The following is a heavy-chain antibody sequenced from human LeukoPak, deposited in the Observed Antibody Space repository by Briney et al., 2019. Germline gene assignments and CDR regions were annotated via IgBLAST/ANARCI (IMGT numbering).Heavy chain of an antibody. Sequence: GGSLRLSCAASGFSVSSTFMSWIRQAPGKGLEWVSVSYRGGGSHVADSVKGRFTVSRDNSKNTLYLQMSSLRAEDTAVYYCARHFGVISKGVYYYYYGLDVWGQGTTVTVSS. V-gene: IGHV3-66*04. D-gene: IGHD3-3*01. CDR3: ARHFGVISKGVYYYYYGLDV. CDR2: SYRGGGS. CDR1: GFSVSSTF. J-gene: IGHJ6*02.